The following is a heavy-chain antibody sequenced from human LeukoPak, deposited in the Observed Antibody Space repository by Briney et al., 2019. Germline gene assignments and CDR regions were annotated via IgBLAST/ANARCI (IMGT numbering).Heavy chain of an antibody. Sequence: GGSLRLSCAASGFTFSSYVMTWVRQAPGKGLEWVSAISASGGNTYYADSVKGRFTISKDSSKNTLQMNSLSAEDTAIYYCVKHSGDFYGNSDYWGQGILVTVSS. D-gene: IGHD1-1*01. CDR1: GFTFSSYV. J-gene: IGHJ4*02. CDR3: VKHSGDFYGNSDY. V-gene: IGHV3-23*01. CDR2: ISASGGNT.